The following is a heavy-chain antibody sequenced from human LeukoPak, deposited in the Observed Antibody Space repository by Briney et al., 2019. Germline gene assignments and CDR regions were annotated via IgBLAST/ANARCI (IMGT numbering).Heavy chain of an antibody. CDR1: GFTFSSYA. Sequence: PGGSLRLSCAASGFTFSSYAMSWVRQAPGKGLEWVSAISGSGGSTYYADSVKGRFTISRDNSKNTLYLQMNSLRAEDTAVYYCAKCMSEDYYDSSGYCDFDYWGQGTLVTVSS. J-gene: IGHJ4*02. CDR2: ISGSGGST. D-gene: IGHD3-22*01. CDR3: AKCMSEDYYDSSGYCDFDY. V-gene: IGHV3-23*01.